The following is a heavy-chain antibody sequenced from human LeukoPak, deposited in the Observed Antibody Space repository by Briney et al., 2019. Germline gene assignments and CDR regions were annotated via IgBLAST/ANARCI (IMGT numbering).Heavy chain of an antibody. D-gene: IGHD2-2*01. J-gene: IGHJ4*02. CDR2: INWNGGST. CDR1: GFTFDDYG. Sequence: GGSLRLSCAASGFTFDDYGMSWVRQAPGKGLEWVSGINWNGGSTGYADSVKGRFTISRDNAKNSLYLQMNSLRAEDTALYYCARDSTECSSTSCYDLSFDYWGQGTLVTVSS. V-gene: IGHV3-20*04. CDR3: ARDSTECSSTSCYDLSFDY.